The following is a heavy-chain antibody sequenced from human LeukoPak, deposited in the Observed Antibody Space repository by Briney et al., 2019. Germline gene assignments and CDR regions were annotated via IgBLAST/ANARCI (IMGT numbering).Heavy chain of an antibody. CDR3: AREPSGGRVGAPGGPFDY. CDR1: GYTFLSYG. V-gene: IGHV1-18*01. J-gene: IGHJ4*02. Sequence: GASVKVSCKASGYTFLSYGVNWVRQAPGQGLEWMGWISAYNGNTNYAQTLQDRVTMTTDTSTSTAYMELRTLRSDDTALYYCAREPSGGRVGAPGGPFDYRGQGTLVTVSS. D-gene: IGHD1-26*01. CDR2: ISAYNGNT.